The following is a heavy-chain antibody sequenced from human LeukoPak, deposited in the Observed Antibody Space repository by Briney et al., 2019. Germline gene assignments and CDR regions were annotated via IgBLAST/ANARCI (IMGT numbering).Heavy chain of an antibody. V-gene: IGHV4-59*01. CDR1: GFSITTYY. Sequence: SETLSLTCTVSGFSITTYYWSWIRQPPGKGLEWIGYIYYSGSTNYNPSLKSRVTISVDTSKNQFSLKLSSVTAADTAVYYCAREEYQLLSFDPWGQGTLVTVSS. CDR2: IYYSGST. D-gene: IGHD2-2*01. J-gene: IGHJ5*02. CDR3: AREEYQLLSFDP.